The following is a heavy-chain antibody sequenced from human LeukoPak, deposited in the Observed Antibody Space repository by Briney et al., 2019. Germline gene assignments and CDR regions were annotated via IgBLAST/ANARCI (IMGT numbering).Heavy chain of an antibody. CDR3: ARDSYSSGWSVVYY. J-gene: IGHJ4*02. D-gene: IGHD6-19*01. V-gene: IGHV1-18*01. CDR1: GYTFTTYG. CDR2: ISAYNGNT. Sequence: GASVKVSCKASGYTFTTYGISWVRQAPGQGLEWMGWISAYNGNTNYAQKFQGRATMTTDTSTSTVYMELRSLRSDDTAEYYCARDSYSSGWSVVYYWGQGTLVTVSS.